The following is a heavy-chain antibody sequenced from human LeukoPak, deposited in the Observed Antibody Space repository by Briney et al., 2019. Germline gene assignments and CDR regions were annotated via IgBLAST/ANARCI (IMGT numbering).Heavy chain of an antibody. CDR2: IANDGGDP. V-gene: IGHV3-74*01. J-gene: IGHJ4*02. Sequence: GGSLRLSCAASGFIFSRHWMHWVRQAPGKGLVWVARIANDGGDPIYADSVRGRFTVSRDNSKKTLYLQMNSLRAEDTAVYYCATHDSSGYFYFDYWGQGTLVTVSS. CDR3: ATHDSSGYFYFDY. CDR1: GFIFSRHW. D-gene: IGHD3-22*01.